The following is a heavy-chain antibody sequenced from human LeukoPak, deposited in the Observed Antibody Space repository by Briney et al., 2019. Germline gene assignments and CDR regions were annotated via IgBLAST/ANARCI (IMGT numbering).Heavy chain of an antibody. Sequence: GGSLRLSCAASGFSFSNYVMNWVRQAPGKRLEWVAVIWDDRITKFYADSVKGRFTISRDNSKDTLYLEMNSLRAEDTAVYYCASDYGGNSEFEYWGQGTLVTVSS. V-gene: IGHV3-33*01. CDR3: ASDYGGNSEFEY. J-gene: IGHJ4*02. D-gene: IGHD4-23*01. CDR2: IWDDRITK. CDR1: GFSFSNYV.